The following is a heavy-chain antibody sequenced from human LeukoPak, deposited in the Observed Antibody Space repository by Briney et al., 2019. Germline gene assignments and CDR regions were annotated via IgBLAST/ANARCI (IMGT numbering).Heavy chain of an antibody. J-gene: IGHJ2*01. CDR3: ARYYGDLHWYFDL. V-gene: IGHV1-2*02. D-gene: IGHD4-17*01. Sequence: ASVKVSCKASGYTFTGYYMHWVRQAPGQGLKWMGWINPNSGGTIYARKFQGRVTMTRDTSISTAYMELSSLRSDDTAVYYCARYYGDLHWYFDLWGRGTLVTVSS. CDR2: INPNSGGT. CDR1: GYTFTGYY.